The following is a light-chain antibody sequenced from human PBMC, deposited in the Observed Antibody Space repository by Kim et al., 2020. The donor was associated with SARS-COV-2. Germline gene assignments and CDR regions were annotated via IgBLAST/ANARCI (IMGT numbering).Light chain of an antibody. J-gene: IGLJ2*01. CDR1: KLGDKY. CDR3: QAWDSNTAVV. V-gene: IGLV3-1*01. Sequence: SYELTQPPSVSVSPGQTASITCSGDKLGDKYACWYQQKPGQSPVLVIYQDTKRPAGIPERFSGSNSGNTATLTISGTQAMDEADYYCQAWDSNTAVVFGGGTQLTVL. CDR2: QDT.